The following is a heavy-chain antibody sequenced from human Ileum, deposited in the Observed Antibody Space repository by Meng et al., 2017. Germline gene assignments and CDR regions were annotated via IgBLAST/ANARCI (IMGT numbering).Heavy chain of an antibody. CDR3: TTDRRGESRGIDY. V-gene: IGHV3-15*01. CDR1: GFTFAEAW. Sequence: EVQLVESGGGLVQPGGSLRLSCAASGFTFAEAWMCWFRQSPGKGLEWVSRYKSKTDDGTTDYAAPVKGRFCISRDDSKDTQYLQMNSLKTEDTAGYYCTTDRRGESRGIDYWGQGTLVTVSS. D-gene: IGHD3-10*01. J-gene: IGHJ4*02. CDR2: YKSKTDDGTT.